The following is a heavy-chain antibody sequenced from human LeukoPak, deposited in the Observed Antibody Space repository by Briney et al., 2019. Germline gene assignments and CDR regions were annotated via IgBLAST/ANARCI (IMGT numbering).Heavy chain of an antibody. V-gene: IGHV3-7*04. CDR3: ARGRTWIQLTSIQG. CDR1: GFTFSSYW. Sequence: GGSLRLSCAASGFTFSSYWMTWVRQAPGKGLEWVANIKQDGSEKYYVDSVKGRFTISRDNAKNSLFLQMNSLRAEDTAVYYCARGRTWIQLTSIQGGGQGTLVTVSS. J-gene: IGHJ4*02. CDR2: IKQDGSEK. D-gene: IGHD5-18*01.